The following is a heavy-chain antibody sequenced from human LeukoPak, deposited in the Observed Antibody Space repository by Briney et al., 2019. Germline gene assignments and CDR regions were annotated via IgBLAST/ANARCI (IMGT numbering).Heavy chain of an antibody. V-gene: IGHV3-7*01. J-gene: IGHJ4*02. CDR3: ARVQGGATIDY. CDR2: IKQDGSEK. D-gene: IGHD1/OR15-1a*01. Sequence: PGGSLRLSCAASGFTFSSYWMSWVRQAPGKGLDWVANIKQDGSEKYYVDSVKGRFTISRDNAKNSLYLQMNSLRAEDTAVYYCARVQGGATIDYWGQGTLVTVSS. CDR1: GFTFSSYW.